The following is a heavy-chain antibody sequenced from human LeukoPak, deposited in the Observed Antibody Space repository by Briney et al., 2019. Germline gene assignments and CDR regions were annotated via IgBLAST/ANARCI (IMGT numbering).Heavy chain of an antibody. D-gene: IGHD1-1*01. V-gene: IGHV3-15*01. CDR2: IKSKTDGETT. J-gene: IGHJ4*02. Sequence: PGGSLRLSCVVSGFTFTNAWMSWVRQIPGKGLEWIGRIKSKTDGETTDYAAPVKGRFTISRDDSINTLYLQMNSLKVEDTAVYYCTTGGSDNWYVRDCFDYWGQGTLVTVSS. CDR1: GFTFTNAW. CDR3: TTGGSDNWYVRDCFDY.